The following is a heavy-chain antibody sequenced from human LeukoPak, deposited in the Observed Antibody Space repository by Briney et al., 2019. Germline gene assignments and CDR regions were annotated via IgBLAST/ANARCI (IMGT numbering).Heavy chain of an antibody. J-gene: IGHJ4*02. CDR1: GGSFSGYY. CDR3: ARDHRGIVVVPLFDY. Sequence: SETLSLTCAVYGGSFSGYYWSWIRQPPGKGLEWIGEINHSGSTNYNPSLKSRVTISVDTSKNQFSLKLSSVTAEDTAVYYCARDHRGIVVVPLFDYWGQGTLVTVSS. D-gene: IGHD2-2*01. V-gene: IGHV4-34*01. CDR2: INHSGST.